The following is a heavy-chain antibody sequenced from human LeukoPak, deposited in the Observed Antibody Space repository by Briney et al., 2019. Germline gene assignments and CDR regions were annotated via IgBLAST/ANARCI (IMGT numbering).Heavy chain of an antibody. V-gene: IGHV3-21*01. J-gene: IGHJ3*02. CDR2: ISSSRSHI. D-gene: IGHD3-9*01. Sequence: GGSLRLSCAASGFTFSSYSMNWVRQAPEKGMEWVSSISSSRSHIYYADSVKGRFTISRDNAKNSLYLQMNSLRGEDTAVYYCARGSDILTGYPENAFDIWGQGTMVTVSS. CDR3: ARGSDILTGYPENAFDI. CDR1: GFTFSSYS.